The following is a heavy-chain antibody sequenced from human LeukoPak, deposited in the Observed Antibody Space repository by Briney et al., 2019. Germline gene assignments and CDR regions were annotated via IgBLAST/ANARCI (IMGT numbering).Heavy chain of an antibody. V-gene: IGHV3-48*02. CDR2: ISSSSSTI. CDR1: GFIFSAYS. D-gene: IGHD5-12*01. Sequence: GGSLRLSCAASGFIFSAYSLNWVRQAPGKGLEWVSYISSSSSTIYYADSVKGRFTISRDNAKNSLYLQMNSLRDEDTAVYYCARNEYSGYDRVYFNYMDVWGKGTTVTVSS. CDR3: ARNEYSGYDRVYFNYMDV. J-gene: IGHJ6*03.